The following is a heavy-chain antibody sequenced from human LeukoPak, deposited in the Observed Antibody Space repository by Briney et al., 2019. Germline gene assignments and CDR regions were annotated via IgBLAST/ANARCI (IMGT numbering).Heavy chain of an antibody. CDR3: ARPQSNRGYYWPFDD. V-gene: IGHV3-23*01. CDR2: ISPSSGT. J-gene: IGHJ4*02. Sequence: GGSLRLSCAASGFTFSSYAMRWVRQAPGEGLEWVSAISPSSGTFYADSVKGRFTISRDNSKNTLYLQMNSPRAEDTAVYYCARPQSNRGYYWPFDDWGQGTPGTLSS. D-gene: IGHD3-22*01. CDR1: GFTFSSYA.